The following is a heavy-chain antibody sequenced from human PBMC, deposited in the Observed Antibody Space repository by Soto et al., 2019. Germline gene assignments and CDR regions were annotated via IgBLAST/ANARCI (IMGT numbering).Heavy chain of an antibody. D-gene: IGHD3-16*01. J-gene: IGHJ5*01. Sequence: EVQLVESGGGLGHPGGSLRLYCAASGLNFNNYAMRWVRQAPGRGLEWVSGITFDVVNTYFADSVRGRFSISRDNSKNTLYLEMNSLRDGDTAVYYCAKDSTNAWLNWFASWGRGTVVTVSS. CDR1: GLNFNNYA. V-gene: IGHV3-23*04. CDR3: AKDSTNAWLNWFAS. CDR2: ITFDVVNT.